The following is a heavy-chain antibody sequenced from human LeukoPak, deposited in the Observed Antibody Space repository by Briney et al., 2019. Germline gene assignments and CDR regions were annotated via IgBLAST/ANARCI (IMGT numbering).Heavy chain of an antibody. D-gene: IGHD1-26*01. CDR3: ARGKWEPLDY. Sequence: GGSLRLSCAASGFTFRPFEMNWVRQAPGKGLEWVSYISSSGRTKYYADSVKGRFTISRDNAKNSLYLQMNSLRAEDTAVYYCARGKWEPLDYWGQGTLVTVSS. J-gene: IGHJ4*02. V-gene: IGHV3-48*03. CDR2: ISSSGRTK. CDR1: GFTFRPFE.